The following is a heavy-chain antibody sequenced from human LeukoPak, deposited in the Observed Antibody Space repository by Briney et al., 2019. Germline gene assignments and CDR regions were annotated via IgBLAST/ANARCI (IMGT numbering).Heavy chain of an antibody. CDR2: ISSSSSYI. J-gene: IGHJ6*02. CDR1: GFTFSSYS. D-gene: IGHD5-24*01. CDR3: ASWLRCQSYYYYGMDV. Sequence: PGGSLRPSCAASGFTFSSYSMNWVRQAPGKGLEWVSSISSSSSYIYYADSVKGRFTISRDNAKNSLYLQMNSLRAEDTAVYYCASWLRCQSYYYYGMDVWGQGTTVTVSS. V-gene: IGHV3-21*01.